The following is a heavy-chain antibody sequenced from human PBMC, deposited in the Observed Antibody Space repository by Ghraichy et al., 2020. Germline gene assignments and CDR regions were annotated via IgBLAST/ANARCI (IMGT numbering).Heavy chain of an antibody. CDR3: ARGYSSSWYVGDALDI. Sequence: ASVKVSCKASAYTFTGYNLHWVRQAPGQGLEWMGRINPNSGGTNYAQKFQGRVTMTRDTSINTAYVELSRLTSDDTALYYCARGYSSSWYVGDALDIWGQGTMVTVSS. D-gene: IGHD6-13*01. CDR2: INPNSGGT. CDR1: AYTFTGYN. V-gene: IGHV1-2*06. J-gene: IGHJ3*02.